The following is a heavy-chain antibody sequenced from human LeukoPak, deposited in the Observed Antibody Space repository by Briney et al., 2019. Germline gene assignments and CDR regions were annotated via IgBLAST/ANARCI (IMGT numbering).Heavy chain of an antibody. V-gene: IGHV3-48*01. D-gene: IGHD3-10*01. CDR1: GFTFSSYS. CDR2: ISSSSSTI. Sequence: PGGSLRLSCAASGFTFSSYSMNWVRQAPGKGLEWVSYISSSSSTIYYADSVKGRFTISRDNAKNSLYLQMNSLRAEDTAVYYCARDPRGAYFDYWGQGTLVTVSS. CDR3: ARDPRGAYFDY. J-gene: IGHJ4*02.